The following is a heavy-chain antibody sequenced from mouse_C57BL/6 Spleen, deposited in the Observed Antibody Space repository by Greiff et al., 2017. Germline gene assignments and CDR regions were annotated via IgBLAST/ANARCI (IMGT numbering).Heavy chain of an antibody. V-gene: IGHV1-82*01. J-gene: IGHJ4*01. CDR1: GYAFSSSW. Sequence: QVQLQQSGPELVKPGASVKISCKASGYAFSSSWMNWVKQRPGKGLEWIGRIYPGDGDTNYNGKFKGKATLTADKSSSTAYMQLSSLTSEDSAVYFCARGGQYYYAMDYWGQGTSVTVSS. CDR2: IYPGDGDT. CDR3: ARGGQYYYAMDY.